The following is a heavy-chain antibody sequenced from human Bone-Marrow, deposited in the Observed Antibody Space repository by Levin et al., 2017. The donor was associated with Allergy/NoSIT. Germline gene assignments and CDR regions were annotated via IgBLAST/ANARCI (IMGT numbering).Heavy chain of an antibody. CDR1: GFTFTSYY. CDR2: ISPSTYTT. V-gene: IGHV1-46*01. Sequence: PPASVKVSCKASGFTFTSYYMHWVRQAPGQGLEWMGMISPSTYTTTYAQNFQGRVTMTRDTSTSTVYMELNSLRSEDTAIYYCARGVSGPIGRAWWFDPWGQGTLVTVSS. CDR3: ARGVSGPIGRAWWFDP. D-gene: IGHD5/OR15-5a*01. J-gene: IGHJ5*02.